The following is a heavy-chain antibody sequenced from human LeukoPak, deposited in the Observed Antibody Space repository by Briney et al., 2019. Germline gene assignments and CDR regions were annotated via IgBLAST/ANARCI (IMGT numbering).Heavy chain of an antibody. Sequence: GESLKISCKGSGYRFTTYWIGWVRQMPGKGLEWMGIIYPDDSDTRYSPSFQGQVTISADKSISTAYLQWSSLKASDAAMYYCARLSPYWFDPWGQGTLVTVSS. V-gene: IGHV5-51*01. CDR3: ARLSPYWFDP. CDR1: GYRFTTYW. J-gene: IGHJ5*02. CDR2: IYPDDSDT.